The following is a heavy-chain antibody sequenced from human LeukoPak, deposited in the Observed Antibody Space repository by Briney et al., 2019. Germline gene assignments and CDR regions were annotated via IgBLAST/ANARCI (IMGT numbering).Heavy chain of an antibody. Sequence: GGSLRLSCAASGFTFSRYWMSWVCQAPGKGLEWVANIKKDGSEKYYVDSVKGRFTISRDNAKNSLYLQMNSLRAEDTAIYYCASGTYYKTNYFDYWGQGTLVTVSS. CDR3: ASGTYYKTNYFDY. J-gene: IGHJ4*02. CDR1: GFTFSRYW. D-gene: IGHD1-26*01. CDR2: IKKDGSEK. V-gene: IGHV3-7*01.